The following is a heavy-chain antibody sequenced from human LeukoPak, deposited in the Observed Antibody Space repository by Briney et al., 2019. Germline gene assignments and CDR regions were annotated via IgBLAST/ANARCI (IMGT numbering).Heavy chain of an antibody. D-gene: IGHD2-21*02. Sequence: ASVKVSCKASGYNFTSYYMHWVRQAPGQGLEWMGIINPRCGTTSYAQKFQGRVTVTRDTSTSTVYMELSSLRSEDTAVYYCARDLVVVTGLRTRGSFDIWGQGTMVTVSS. CDR3: ARDLVVVTGLRTRGSFDI. J-gene: IGHJ3*02. CDR2: INPRCGTT. V-gene: IGHV1-46*01. CDR1: GYNFTSYY.